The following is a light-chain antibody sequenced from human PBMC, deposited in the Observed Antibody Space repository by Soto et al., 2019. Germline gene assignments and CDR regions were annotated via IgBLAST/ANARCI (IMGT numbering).Light chain of an antibody. CDR2: AAS. Sequence: DIQMTXXXXSLSASVGDRVTITCRASQDIRNFVAWYQQKPGKAPKLLIYAASTLQSGVPSRFSGSGSGTDFTLTINSLQPEDVATYSCQKYSSVPVFGPGTKVEIK. CDR1: QDIRNF. CDR3: QKYSSVPV. V-gene: IGKV1-27*01. J-gene: IGKJ3*01.